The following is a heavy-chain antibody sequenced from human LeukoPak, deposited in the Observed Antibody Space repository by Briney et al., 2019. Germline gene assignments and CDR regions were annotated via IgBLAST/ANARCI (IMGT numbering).Heavy chain of an antibody. CDR2: ISGSGGST. CDR1: GFTFSSYA. D-gene: IGHD3-3*01. J-gene: IGHJ5*02. CDR3: ATNRRGTAYYDFWSGYYEDWFDP. Sequence: GGSLRLSCAASGFTFSSYAMSWVRQAPGKGLEWVSAISGSGGSTYYADSVKGRFTISRDNSKNTLYLQMNSLRAEDTAVYYCATNRRGTAYYDFWSGYYEDWFDPWGQGTLVTVSS. V-gene: IGHV3-23*01.